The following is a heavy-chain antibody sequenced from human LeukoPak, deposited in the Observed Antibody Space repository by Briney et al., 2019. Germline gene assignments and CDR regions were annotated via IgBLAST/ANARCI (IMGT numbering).Heavy chain of an antibody. V-gene: IGHV3-23*01. CDR3: ANTVVRGVASMDV. CDR2: ISGSGTTT. CDR1: GISLSNYA. D-gene: IGHD3-10*01. Sequence: GGSLRLSCVVSGISLSNYAMTWVRQAPGKGLEWVSAISGSGTTTYYADAVKGRFTISRDNSRNTLYLQMHSLGAEDTAVYYCANTVVRGVASMDVWGQGTTVTVS. J-gene: IGHJ6*02.